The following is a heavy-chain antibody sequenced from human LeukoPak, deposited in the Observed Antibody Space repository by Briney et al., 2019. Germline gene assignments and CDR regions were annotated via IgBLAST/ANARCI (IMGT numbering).Heavy chain of an antibody. Sequence: SETLSLTCTVSGGSISSGDYYWSWIRQPPGKGLEWIGYIYYSGSTYYNPSLKSRVTISVDTSKNQFSLKLSSVTATDTAVYYCASDDLSSRAAYWGQGTLVTVSS. D-gene: IGHD3-3*01. CDR2: IYYSGST. CDR3: ASDDLSSRAAY. J-gene: IGHJ4*02. V-gene: IGHV4-30-4*08. CDR1: GGSISSGDYY.